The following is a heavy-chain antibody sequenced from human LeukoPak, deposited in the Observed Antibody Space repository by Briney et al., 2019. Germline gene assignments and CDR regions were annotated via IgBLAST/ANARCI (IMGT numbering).Heavy chain of an antibody. CDR2: IYYTGTT. Sequence: SETLSLTRTLSGGSLSGTPYWGWIPQPPGKGLEWNGYIYYTGTTDTNPSLKSRVTISLDTSKNQFSLNLSSVAAADTAVYYCARRWVYDKRAFDAWGQGTMVTVSS. D-gene: IGHD3-16*01. J-gene: IGHJ3*01. CDR1: GGSLSGTPY. V-gene: IGHV4-59*08. CDR3: ARRWVYDKRAFDA.